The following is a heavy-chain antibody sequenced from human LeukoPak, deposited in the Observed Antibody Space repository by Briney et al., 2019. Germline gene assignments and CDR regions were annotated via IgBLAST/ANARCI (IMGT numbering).Heavy chain of an antibody. D-gene: IGHD3-16*01. Sequence: GESLKISCKTSGYSFNTYWITWVRHIPGEGLEWMGRIHPGDSDITYSPSFQGHVTFSTDKSITTAYLQWTSLKASDTAMYFCARHYDHDITPLQYWGRGTQVTVSA. V-gene: IGHV5-10-1*01. CDR2: IHPGDSDI. CDR1: GYSFNTYW. J-gene: IGHJ4*02. CDR3: ARHYDHDITPLQY.